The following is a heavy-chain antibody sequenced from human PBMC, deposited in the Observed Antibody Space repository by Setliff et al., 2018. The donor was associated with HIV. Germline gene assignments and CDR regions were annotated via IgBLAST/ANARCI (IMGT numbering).Heavy chain of an antibody. CDR1: GYTLTSYG. D-gene: IGHD6-19*01. J-gene: IGHJ3*02. Sequence: ASVKVSCKASGYTLTSYGISWVRQAPGQGLEWMGWISAYNGNTNYAQKLQGRVTMTTDTSTSTAYMELRSLRSDDTAVYYCAVDSSGWSPRESKTGAFDIWGQGTMVTVSS. V-gene: IGHV1-18*01. CDR2: ISAYNGNT. CDR3: AVDSSGWSPRESKTGAFDI.